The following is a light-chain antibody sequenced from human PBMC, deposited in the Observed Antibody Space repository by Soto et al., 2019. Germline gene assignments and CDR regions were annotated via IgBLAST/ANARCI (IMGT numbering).Light chain of an antibody. V-gene: IGKV3-20*01. CDR3: QQYGSSPPSWT. J-gene: IGKJ1*01. Sequence: EIVLTQSPGTLSLSPGERATLSCRASQSVSSSYLAWYQQKHGQAPRLLIYGASSRATGIPDRFSGSGSGTDFTLTISRLEPEDCAVDYCQQYGSSPPSWTFGQGTKVEIK. CDR2: GAS. CDR1: QSVSSSY.